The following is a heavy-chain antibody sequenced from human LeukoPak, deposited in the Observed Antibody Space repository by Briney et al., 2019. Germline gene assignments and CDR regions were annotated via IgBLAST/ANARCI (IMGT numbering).Heavy chain of an antibody. D-gene: IGHD3-16*02. Sequence: SETLSLTCTVSGGSISSYYWSWIRQPPGKGLEWIGYIYYSGSTNYNPSLKSRVTISVDTSKNQFSLKLSSVTAADTAVYYCAREARNYRYNYFDYWGQGTLVTVSS. CDR2: IYYSGST. CDR1: GGSISSYY. CDR3: AREARNYRYNYFDY. V-gene: IGHV4-59*12. J-gene: IGHJ4*02.